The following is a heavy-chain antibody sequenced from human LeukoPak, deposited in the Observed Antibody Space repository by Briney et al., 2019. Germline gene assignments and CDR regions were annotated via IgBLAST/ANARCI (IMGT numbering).Heavy chain of an antibody. CDR3: ARDREYSSSSRPNYYYYYYMDV. CDR2: ISAYNGNT. V-gene: IGHV1-18*01. D-gene: IGHD6-6*01. J-gene: IGHJ6*03. CDR1: GYTFTSYG. Sequence: GASVKVSCKASGYTFTSYGISWVRQAPGQGLEWMGWISAYNGNTNYAQKLQGRVTMTTGTSTSTAYMELRSLRSDDTAVYYCARDREYSSSSRPNYYYYYYMDVWGKGTTVTVSS.